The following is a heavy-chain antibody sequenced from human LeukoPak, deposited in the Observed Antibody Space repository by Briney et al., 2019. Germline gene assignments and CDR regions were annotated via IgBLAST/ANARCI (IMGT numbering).Heavy chain of an antibody. J-gene: IGHJ6*03. V-gene: IGHV1-69*13. CDR3: ARGPAVYYYYMDV. Sequence: SVRVSCKASGGTFSSYAISWVRQAPGQGLEWMGGIIPIFGTANYAQKFQGRVTITADESTSTAYMELSSLRSEDTAVYYCARGPAVYYYYMDVWGKGTTVTVSS. CDR1: GGTFSSYA. CDR2: IIPIFGTA.